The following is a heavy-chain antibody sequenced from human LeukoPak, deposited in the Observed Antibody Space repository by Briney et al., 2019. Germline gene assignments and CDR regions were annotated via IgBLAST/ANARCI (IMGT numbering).Heavy chain of an antibody. CDR2: INPNSGGA. V-gene: IGHV1-2*02. J-gene: IGHJ4*02. D-gene: IGHD4-17*01. Sequence: ASVKVSCKASGYIFTGYYMHWVRQAPGQGLEWMGWINPNSGGADYAQKFQGRVTMTRNTSISTAYMELSSLRSEDTAVYYCARRDYEDLGYWGQGTLVTVSS. CDR1: GYIFTGYY. CDR3: ARRDYEDLGY.